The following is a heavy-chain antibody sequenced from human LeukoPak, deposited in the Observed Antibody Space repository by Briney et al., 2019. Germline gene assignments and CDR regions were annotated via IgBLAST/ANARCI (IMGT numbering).Heavy chain of an antibody. V-gene: IGHV3-7*01. Sequence: GGSLRLSCAASGFTFSSYWMSWVRQAPGKGLEWVANIKQDGSGKYYVDSVKGRFTTSRDNAKNSLYLQMNSLRAEDTAVYYCARANYYDSSGSSASIWGQGTMVTVSS. CDR3: ARANYYDSSGSSASI. CDR1: GFTFSSYW. D-gene: IGHD3-22*01. CDR2: IKQDGSGK. J-gene: IGHJ3*02.